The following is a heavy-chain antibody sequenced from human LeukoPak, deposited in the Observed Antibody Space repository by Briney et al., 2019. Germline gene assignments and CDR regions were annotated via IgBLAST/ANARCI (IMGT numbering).Heavy chain of an antibody. V-gene: IGHV1-69*05. Sequence: SVKVSCKASGGTFSSYAISWVRQAPGQGLEWMGRIIPIFGTADYAQKFQGRVTITTDESTSTAYMELSSLRSEDTAVYYCARERGIQLPKGGIDPWGQGTLVTVSS. CDR1: GGTFSSYA. J-gene: IGHJ5*02. CDR3: ARERGIQLPKGGIDP. CDR2: IIPIFGTA. D-gene: IGHD5-18*01.